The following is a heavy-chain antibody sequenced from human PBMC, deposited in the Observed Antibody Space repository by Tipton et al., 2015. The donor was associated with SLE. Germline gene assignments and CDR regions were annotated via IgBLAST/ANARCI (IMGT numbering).Heavy chain of an antibody. Sequence: TLSLTCTVSGGSITSNVYYWGWIRQPPGKGLEWIGNIYYTGSTYYNPSLKSRVTMSVDTSMNQFSLKLRSVTAADTAAYFCARGLYSNFYYNYYMDVWGKGTTVTVSS. CDR1: GGSITSNVYY. CDR2: IYYTGST. CDR3: ARGLYSNFYYNYYMDV. D-gene: IGHD4-11*01. V-gene: IGHV4-39*07. J-gene: IGHJ6*03.